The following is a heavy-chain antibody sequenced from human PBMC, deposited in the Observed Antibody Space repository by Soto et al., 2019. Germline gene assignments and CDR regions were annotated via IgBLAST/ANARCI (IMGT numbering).Heavy chain of an antibody. CDR3: ARGLEWSWSLDP. CDR1: GYTFTSYD. CDR2: MNPNSGNT. V-gene: IGHV1-8*01. J-gene: IGHJ5*02. Sequence: QVQLVQSGAEVKKPGASVKVSCKASGYTFTSYDINWVRQATGQGLEWMGWMNPNSGNTGYAQKFQGRITMTRNTSISTAYMELSSLRSEDTAMYYCARGLEWSWSLDPWGQGTLVTVSS. D-gene: IGHD3-3*01.